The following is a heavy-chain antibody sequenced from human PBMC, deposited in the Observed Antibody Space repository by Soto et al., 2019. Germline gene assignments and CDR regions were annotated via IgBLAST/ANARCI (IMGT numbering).Heavy chain of an antibody. CDR3: AKERTAKAAAEFDY. Sequence: QVQLVESGGGVVQPGRSLRLSCAASGFTFSNYGMQWVRQAPGKGLEWVAVVSYDGNVKFYADSVKGRFTISRDNSKNTLSLQMNSLRTEDTAIYYCAKERTAKAAAEFDYWGQGTLVTVSS. J-gene: IGHJ4*02. CDR1: GFTFSNYG. CDR2: VSYDGNVK. D-gene: IGHD6-25*01. V-gene: IGHV3-30*18.